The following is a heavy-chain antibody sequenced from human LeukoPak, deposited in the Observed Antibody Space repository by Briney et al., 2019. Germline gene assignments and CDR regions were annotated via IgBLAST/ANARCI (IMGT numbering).Heavy chain of an antibody. D-gene: IGHD4-17*01. CDR3: AREVTTLSTFDN. J-gene: IGHJ4*02. CDR2: IKEDGSEV. Sequence: GGSLRLSRAASGFTFSTFWMSWVRQAPGKGLEWVANIKEDGSEVWYVDSVKGRFTISRDNAKKSLHLQMSSLRAEDTAVYYCAREVTTLSTFDNWGQGTLVTVSS. V-gene: IGHV3-7*01. CDR1: GFTFSTFW.